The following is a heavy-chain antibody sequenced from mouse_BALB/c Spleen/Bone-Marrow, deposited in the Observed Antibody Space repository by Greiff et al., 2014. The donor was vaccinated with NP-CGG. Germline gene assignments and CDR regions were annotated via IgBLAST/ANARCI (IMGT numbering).Heavy chain of an antibody. Sequence: VQLQQSXAELVKPGASVKLSCTASGFNIKDTYMHWVKQRPEQGLEWIGRIDPANGNTKYDPKFQGKATITADTSSNTAYLQLSSLTSEDTAVYYCASYRYAWYFDVWGAGTTVTVSS. V-gene: IGHV14-3*02. J-gene: IGHJ1*01. CDR1: GFNIKDTY. D-gene: IGHD2-14*01. CDR2: IDPANGNT. CDR3: ASYRYAWYFDV.